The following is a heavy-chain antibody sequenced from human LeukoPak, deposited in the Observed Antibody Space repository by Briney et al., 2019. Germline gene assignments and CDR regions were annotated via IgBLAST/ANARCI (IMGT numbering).Heavy chain of an antibody. D-gene: IGHD2-15*01. Sequence: PGGSLRLSCAASGFTFNNYAMTWVRQAPGKGLEWVSTIIGSGGNTDYADSVKGRFTISRDNSKDTLFLQMDSLRVEDTAVYYCATFCSGGDCYSFAPWGQGTLVIVSS. V-gene: IGHV3-23*01. CDR1: GFTFNNYA. CDR2: IIGSGGNT. CDR3: ATFCSGGDCYSFAP. J-gene: IGHJ5*02.